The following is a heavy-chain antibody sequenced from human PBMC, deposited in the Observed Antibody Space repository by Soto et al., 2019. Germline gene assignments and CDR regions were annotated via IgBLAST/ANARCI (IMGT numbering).Heavy chain of an antibody. J-gene: IGHJ4*02. Sequence: GGSLRLSCAASAFTFSTYWMSWVRQDPGKGLEWVANIKQDGSEKYYVDSVKGRFTISRDNAKNSLYLQMNSLRAEDTAIYYCAKDQSNSNPLYYFDFWGPGTLVTVSS. CDR3: AKDQSNSNPLYYFDF. D-gene: IGHD3-22*01. V-gene: IGHV3-7*03. CDR2: IKQDGSEK. CDR1: AFTFSTYW.